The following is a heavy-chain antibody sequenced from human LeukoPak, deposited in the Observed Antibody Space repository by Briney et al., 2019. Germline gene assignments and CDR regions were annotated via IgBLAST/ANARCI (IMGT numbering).Heavy chain of an antibody. CDR2: MNQDGSEK. J-gene: IGHJ6*02. Sequence: GGSLRLSCAASGFTLSNYWMTWVRQAPGKGLEWVANMNQDGSEKYCVDSVKGRFTISRDNAKNSLYLQMNSLRAEDTAVYYCARGHYDMDVWGQGTTATVSS. CDR1: GFTLSNYW. CDR3: ARGHYDMDV. V-gene: IGHV3-7*04.